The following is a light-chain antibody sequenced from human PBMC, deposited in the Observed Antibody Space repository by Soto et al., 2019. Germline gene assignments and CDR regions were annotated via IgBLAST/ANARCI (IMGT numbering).Light chain of an antibody. J-gene: IGKJ4*01. V-gene: IGKV1-27*01. Sequence: DIQMTQSPSSLSASVGDRVTITCRASQGISNYLAWYQQKPGKVPKLLIYAASTLQSGVPSRFSGSGSGTDCTLTISSLQHEAVATGYCQKYHSAPPLTFGGGTKVEIK. CDR2: AAS. CDR1: QGISNY. CDR3: QKYHSAPPLT.